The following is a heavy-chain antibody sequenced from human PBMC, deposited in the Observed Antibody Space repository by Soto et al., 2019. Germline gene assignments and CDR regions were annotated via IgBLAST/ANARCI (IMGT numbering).Heavy chain of an antibody. Sequence: ASVKVSCKVSGYTLTELSMHWVRQAPGKGLEWMGGFDPEDGETIYAQKFQGRVTMTEDTSTDTAYMELSSLRSEDTAVYYCATLLATYYYDSSGYFYWGQGTLVTVSS. CDR2: FDPEDGET. CDR3: ATLLATYYYDSSGYFY. V-gene: IGHV1-24*01. CDR1: GYTLTELS. J-gene: IGHJ4*02. D-gene: IGHD3-22*01.